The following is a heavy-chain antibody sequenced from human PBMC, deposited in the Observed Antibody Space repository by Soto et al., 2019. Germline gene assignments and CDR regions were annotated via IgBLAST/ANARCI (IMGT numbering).Heavy chain of an antibody. CDR1: CVSISSYY. CDR2: IYYSGSSGST. Sequence: SETLSLTCTVSCVSISSYYWTWTRQPPGKGLEWIGYIYYSGSSGSTNYSPSLKSRVTMSADTSKNQFSLKLSSVTAADTAVYYCARMNQLAPKRNAFDIWGQGTMVTVSS. CDR3: ARMNQLAPKRNAFDI. D-gene: IGHD1-1*01. J-gene: IGHJ3*02. V-gene: IGHV4-59*01.